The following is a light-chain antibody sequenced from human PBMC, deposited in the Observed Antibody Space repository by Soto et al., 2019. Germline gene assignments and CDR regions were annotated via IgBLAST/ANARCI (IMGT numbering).Light chain of an antibody. Sequence: DIQMTQSTSSLSASVGDRVTITGQASHAISNYFNWYQQKPGKAPKLLSYDASNLETGVPSRFSGSGSGTEFTFTISIMQPEDMATYYCQQYDNLHFGRGTKVEIK. V-gene: IGKV1-33*01. CDR1: HAISNY. J-gene: IGKJ4*01. CDR3: QQYDNLH. CDR2: DAS.